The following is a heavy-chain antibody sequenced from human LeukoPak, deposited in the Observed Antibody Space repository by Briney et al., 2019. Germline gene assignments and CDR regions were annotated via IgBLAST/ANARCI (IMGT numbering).Heavy chain of an antibody. J-gene: IGHJ5*02. D-gene: IGHD2-8*02. V-gene: IGHV3-74*03. CDR3: SRGKSAGLVNWFDP. CDR2: INTDGSTT. CDR1: GFTFSSYW. Sequence: PGGSLRLSCAASGFTFSSYWMHWVRQAPGKGLVWVSRINTDGSTTAYADSVKGRFTISRGNAKNTLYLEMNSLRAEDTAIYYCSRGKSAGLVNWFDPWGQGTLVTVSS.